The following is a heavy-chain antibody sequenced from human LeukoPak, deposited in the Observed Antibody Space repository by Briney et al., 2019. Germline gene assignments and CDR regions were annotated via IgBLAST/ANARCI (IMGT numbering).Heavy chain of an antibody. D-gene: IGHD3-22*01. CDR3: ARDDYYDSSGASVGYYGMDV. V-gene: IGHV3-21*01. CDR1: GFTFSSYS. Sequence: GGSLRLSCAASGFTFSSYSMNWVRQAPGKGLEWVSSISSSSSYICYADSVKGRFTISRDNAKNSLYLQMNSLRAEDTAVYYCARDDYYDSSGASVGYYGMDVWGQGTTVTVSS. J-gene: IGHJ6*02. CDR2: ISSSSSYI.